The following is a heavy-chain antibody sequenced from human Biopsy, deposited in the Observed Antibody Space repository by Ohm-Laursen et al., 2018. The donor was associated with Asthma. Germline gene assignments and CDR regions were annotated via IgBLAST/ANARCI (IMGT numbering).Heavy chain of an antibody. D-gene: IGHD6-19*01. CDR2: IHYSGST. J-gene: IGHJ5*02. Sequence: SQTLSLTCTVSGASIKTDDHYWSWLRQPPGKGLEWFGFIHYSGSTSYNPSLKGGVTISVDTSKNQFSLKLSSVTAADTAVYYRARASVAAVSNWFDPWGQGTLVTVSS. CDR3: ARASVAAVSNWFDP. CDR1: GASIKTDDHY. V-gene: IGHV4-30-4*01.